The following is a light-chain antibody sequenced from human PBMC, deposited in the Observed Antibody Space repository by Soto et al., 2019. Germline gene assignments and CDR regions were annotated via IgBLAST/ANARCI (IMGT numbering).Light chain of an antibody. CDR2: YAS. J-gene: IGKJ4*01. Sequence: DIQMTQSPSSLSASVVDRVTSTCQASQDISNYLNWYQHKPGKAPKILIYYASTLETGVPSRFSGSGSGTDFTFTISSLEPEDLAVYYCQQRSNWPLTFGGGTKVDI. CDR3: QQRSNWPLT. V-gene: IGKV1-33*01. CDR1: QDISNY.